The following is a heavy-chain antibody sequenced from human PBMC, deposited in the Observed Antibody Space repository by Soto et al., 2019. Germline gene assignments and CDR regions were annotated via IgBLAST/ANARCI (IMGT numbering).Heavy chain of an antibody. CDR3: ATWGDYYGSGANS. J-gene: IGHJ4*02. V-gene: IGHV1-18*01. Sequence: QVQLVQSGAEVKKPGASVKVSCKASGYTFTSYGISWVRQAPGQGLEWMGWISAYNGNTNYAQKLQGRVTMTTDTPRSAGDKELRSLSADDTAGDYCATWGDYYGSGANSWGQGTLVTGSS. CDR1: GYTFTSYG. CDR2: ISAYNGNT. D-gene: IGHD3-10*01.